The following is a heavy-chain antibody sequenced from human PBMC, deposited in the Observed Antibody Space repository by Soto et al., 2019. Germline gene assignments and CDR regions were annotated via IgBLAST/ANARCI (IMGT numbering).Heavy chain of an antibody. CDR3: ARRGSIAAGSYYYYGMDV. D-gene: IGHD6-6*01. V-gene: IGHV4-4*02. J-gene: IGHJ6*02. Sequence: TSETLSLTCAVSGGSISSSNWWSWVRQPPGKGLEWIGEIYHSGSTNYNPSLKSRVTISVDKSKNQFSLKLSSVTAADTAVYYCARRGSIAAGSYYYYGMDVWGQGTTVTVSS. CDR1: GGSISSSNW. CDR2: IYHSGST.